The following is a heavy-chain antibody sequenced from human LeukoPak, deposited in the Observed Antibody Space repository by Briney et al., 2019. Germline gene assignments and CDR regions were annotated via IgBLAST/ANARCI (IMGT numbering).Heavy chain of an antibody. D-gene: IGHD3-3*01. CDR3: ARGRDGVVINWFDR. CDR1: GGSFSGYY. J-gene: IGHJ5*02. V-gene: IGHV4-34*01. CDR2: INHSGST. Sequence: PSETLALTCAVQGGSFSGYYWSWIRQPPGKGLEWIGEINHSGSTNYNPSLKSRVTISVDTSKNQFSLKLSSVTAADTAVYYCARGRDGVVINWFDRWGQGTLVTVSS.